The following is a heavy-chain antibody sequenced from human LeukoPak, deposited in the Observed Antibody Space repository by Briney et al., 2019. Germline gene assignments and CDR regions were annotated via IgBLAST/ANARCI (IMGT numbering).Heavy chain of an antibody. D-gene: IGHD1-26*01. V-gene: IGHV4-59*01. Sequence: SETLSPTCTVSGGSISSYYWSWIRQPPGKGLEWIGYIYYSGSTNYNPSLKSRVTISVDTSKNQFSLKLSSVTAADTAVYYCARELVVGATQYFDYWGQGTLVTVSS. CDR2: IYYSGST. CDR1: GGSISSYY. J-gene: IGHJ4*02. CDR3: ARELVVGATQYFDY.